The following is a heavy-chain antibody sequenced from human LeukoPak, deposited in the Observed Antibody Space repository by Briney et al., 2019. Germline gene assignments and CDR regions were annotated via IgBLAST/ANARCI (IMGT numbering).Heavy chain of an antibody. CDR3: ASFVDIVATRPRDY. D-gene: IGHD5-12*01. Sequence: GGSLRLSCAASGFTFSSYGMHWVRQAPGKGLEWVAFIRYDGSNKYYADSVKGRFTISRDNSKNTLYLQMNSLRAEGTAVYYCASFVDIVATRPRDYWGQGTLVTVSS. CDR1: GFTFSSYG. CDR2: IRYDGSNK. V-gene: IGHV3-30*02. J-gene: IGHJ4*02.